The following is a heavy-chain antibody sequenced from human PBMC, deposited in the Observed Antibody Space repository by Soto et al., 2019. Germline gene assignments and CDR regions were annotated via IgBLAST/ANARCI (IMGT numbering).Heavy chain of an antibody. Sequence: GESLKISCKGSGYSFTSYWIGWVRQMPGKGLEWMGIIYPGDSDTRYSPSFQGQVTISADKSISTAYLQWSSLKASDTAMYYCAIYIVVVPAASLKYYYYYYMDVWGKGTTVTVSS. CDR2: IYPGDSDT. V-gene: IGHV5-51*01. D-gene: IGHD2-2*01. CDR3: AIYIVVVPAASLKYYYYYYMDV. J-gene: IGHJ6*03. CDR1: GYSFTSYW.